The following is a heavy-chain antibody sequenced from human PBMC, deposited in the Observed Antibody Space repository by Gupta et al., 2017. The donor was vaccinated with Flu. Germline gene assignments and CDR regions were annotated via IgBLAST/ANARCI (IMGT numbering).Heavy chain of an antibody. CDR1: GFTFSSYA. Sequence: EVQLLESGGGLVQPGGSLRLSCAASGFTFSSYAMSWVRQAPGKGLEWVSAISGSGGSTYYADSVKGRFTISRDNSKNTLYLQMNSLGAEDTAVYYCAKGYCSSTSCYPYYFDYWGQGTLVTVSS. D-gene: IGHD2-2*01. J-gene: IGHJ4*02. V-gene: IGHV3-23*01. CDR2: ISGSGGST. CDR3: AKGYCSSTSCYPYYFDY.